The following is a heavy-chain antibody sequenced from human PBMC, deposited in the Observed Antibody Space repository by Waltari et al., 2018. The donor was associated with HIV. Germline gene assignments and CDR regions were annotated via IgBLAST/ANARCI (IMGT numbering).Heavy chain of an antibody. CDR1: GYIFTNYG. V-gene: IGHV1-18*01. CDR3: ARDRQTPGSFYFDY. CDR2: ITTYNENT. Sequence: QVQLVQSGAEVKKPGASVKVSCKTSGYIFTNYGLNWVRQVPGQGLEWMGQITTYNENTNYAQNLQDRVILTTDTSTRTVYMELRGLRSDDTAIYYCARDRQTPGSFYFDYWGQGTLVTVSS. D-gene: IGHD2-15*01. J-gene: IGHJ4*02.